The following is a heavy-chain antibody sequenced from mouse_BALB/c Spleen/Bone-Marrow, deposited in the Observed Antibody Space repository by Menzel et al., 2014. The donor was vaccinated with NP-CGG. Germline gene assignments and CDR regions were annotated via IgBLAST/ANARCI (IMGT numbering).Heavy chain of an antibody. J-gene: IGHJ1*01. CDR1: GYSITSDYA. Sequence: EVHLVESGPGLVKPSQSLSLTCTVTGYSITSDYAWNWIRQFPGNKLEWMGYISYSGSTTYNPSLKSRISITRDTSKNQFFLQLNSVTTEDTATYYCARGGYYRYDGYWYFDVWGAGTTVTVSS. V-gene: IGHV3-2*02. CDR2: ISYSGST. D-gene: IGHD2-14*01. CDR3: ARGGYYRYDGYWYFDV.